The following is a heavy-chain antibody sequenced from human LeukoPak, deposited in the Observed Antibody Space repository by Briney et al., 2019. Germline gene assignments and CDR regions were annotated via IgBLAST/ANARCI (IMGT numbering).Heavy chain of an antibody. J-gene: IGHJ5*02. CDR1: GGSISSYY. V-gene: IGHV4-59*01. CDR2: IYYSGST. Sequence: KPSETLSLTCSVSGGSISSYYWSWIRQPPGKGLEWIGYIYYSGSTNYNPSLKSRVTISVDTSKNQFSLKLSSVTAADTAVYYCARGGGDIVATNWFDPWGQGTLVTVSS. CDR3: ARGGGDIVATNWFDP. D-gene: IGHD5-12*01.